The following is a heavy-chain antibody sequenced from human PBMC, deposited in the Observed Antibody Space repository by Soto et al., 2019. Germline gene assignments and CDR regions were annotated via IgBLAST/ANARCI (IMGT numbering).Heavy chain of an antibody. CDR2: IYWDDDK. J-gene: IGHJ4*02. CDR1: GFSLSTSGVG. Sequence: QITLKESGPTLVNPTQTLTLTCTFSGFSLSTSGVGVGWIRQPPGKALEWLALIYWDDDKRYSPSLKSRLTITKDPSKNQVVLTMTNMDPVDTATYYCAHRPSYCSGGSCYSGFDYWGQGTLVTVSS. V-gene: IGHV2-5*02. D-gene: IGHD2-15*01. CDR3: AHRPSYCSGGSCYSGFDY.